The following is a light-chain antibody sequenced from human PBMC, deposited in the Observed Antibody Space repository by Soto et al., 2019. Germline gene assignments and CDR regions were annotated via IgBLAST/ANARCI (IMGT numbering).Light chain of an antibody. Sequence: IQMTQSPSTLSASVGDRVTNTCRASQTISNWLAWYQQKPGKAPKLLIYKASTLESGVPSRFSGSGSGTEFTLTISSLQPEDFATYYRQQYNSYSQTFGQGTKVEIK. CDR2: KAS. V-gene: IGKV1-5*03. CDR1: QTISNW. J-gene: IGKJ1*01. CDR3: QQYNSYSQT.